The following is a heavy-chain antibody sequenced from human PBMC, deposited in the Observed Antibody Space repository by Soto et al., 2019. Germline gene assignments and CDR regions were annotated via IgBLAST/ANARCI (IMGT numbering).Heavy chain of an antibody. Sequence: QLQLQESGPGLVKPSETLSLTCTVSGGSISSNNYYWGWIRQPPGKGLEWIGSMYYSGSMYYSPSLKSRVTTSADTAKNQFSLKLSSVTAADTAVYYCARHGSNSLSLSSYYYYALDVWGQGTTVTVSS. CDR2: MYYSGSM. CDR1: GGSISSNNYY. CDR3: ARHGSNSLSLSSYYYYALDV. V-gene: IGHV4-39*01. J-gene: IGHJ6*02. D-gene: IGHD5-18*01.